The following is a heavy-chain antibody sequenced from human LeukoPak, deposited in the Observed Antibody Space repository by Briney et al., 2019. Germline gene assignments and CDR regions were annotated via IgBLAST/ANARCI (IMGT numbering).Heavy chain of an antibody. CDR3: ARAKGYTSSYSFDY. CDR2: IGISSGPL. D-gene: IGHD3-10*01. J-gene: IGHJ4*02. Sequence: GRSLRLSCAASGFTFSSYAMNWVRQTPGGRLEWVSFIGISSGPLLYADSVKGRFTISRDNAKASVYLQMNRLRAEDTAVYYCARAKGYTSSYSFDYWGQGILVTVSS. CDR1: GFTFSSYA. V-gene: IGHV3-48*04.